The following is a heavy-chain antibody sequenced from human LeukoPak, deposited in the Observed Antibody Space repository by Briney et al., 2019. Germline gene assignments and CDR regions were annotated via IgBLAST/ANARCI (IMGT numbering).Heavy chain of an antibody. V-gene: IGHV4-39*01. CDR1: GGSISSSSYY. CDR2: IYYRGGT. CDR3: ARRGQSVYFDY. Sequence: KPSETLSLTCTVSGGSISSSSYYWGWIRQPPGKGLERIGSIYYRGGTYYNPPLKSRVTISADTSKNQFSLKLSSVTAADTAVYYCARRGQSVYFDYWGQGTLVTVSS. J-gene: IGHJ4*02.